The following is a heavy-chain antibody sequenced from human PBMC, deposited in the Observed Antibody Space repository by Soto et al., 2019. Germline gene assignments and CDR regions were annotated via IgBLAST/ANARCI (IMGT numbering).Heavy chain of an antibody. CDR3: ARVEIKDAFDI. Sequence: ASVKVSCKASGYTFTSYDINWVRQATGQGLEWTGWMNPNNGNTDYAQKFQGRVTMTMNTSIRTAYMELSSLRSEDTAVYYCARVEIKDAFDIWGQGTMVTVSS. V-gene: IGHV1-8*01. J-gene: IGHJ3*02. CDR2: MNPNNGNT. CDR1: GYTFTSYD. D-gene: IGHD3-3*01.